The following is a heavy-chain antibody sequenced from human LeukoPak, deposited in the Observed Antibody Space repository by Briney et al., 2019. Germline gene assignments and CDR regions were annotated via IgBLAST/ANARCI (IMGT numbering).Heavy chain of an antibody. CDR1: GGSISSYY. CDR2: IYYSGST. D-gene: IGHD3-16*01. J-gene: IGHJ4*02. V-gene: IGHV4-59*01. Sequence: SETLSLTCTVSGGSISSYYWSWIRQPPGKGLEWIGYIYYSGSTSYNPSLKSRVTISVDTSKNQFSLKLSSVTAADTAVYYCARGRGRLPEGYYFDYWGQGTLVTVSS. CDR3: ARGRGRLPEGYYFDY.